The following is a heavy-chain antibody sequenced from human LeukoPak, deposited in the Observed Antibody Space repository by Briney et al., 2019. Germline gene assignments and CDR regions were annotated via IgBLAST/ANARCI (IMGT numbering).Heavy chain of an antibody. CDR1: GYSISSSYY. V-gene: IGHV4-4*07. CDR3: ARGAYYYGSGAYYFDY. D-gene: IGHD3-10*01. Sequence: SETLSLTCTVSGYSISSSYYWSWIRQPAGKGLEWIGRIYTSGSTNYNPSLKSRVTMSVDTSKNQFSLKLSSVTAADTAVYYCARGAYYYGSGAYYFDYWGQGTLVTVSS. CDR2: IYTSGST. J-gene: IGHJ4*02.